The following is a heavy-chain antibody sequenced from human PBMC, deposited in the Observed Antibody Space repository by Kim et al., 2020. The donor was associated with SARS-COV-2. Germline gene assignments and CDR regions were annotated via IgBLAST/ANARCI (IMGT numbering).Heavy chain of an antibody. Sequence: GETMNYGAPVKGRFTISRDDSKNTRYLQMNSLKFEDAAVEYCTTPKWFDPWGQGTLVTVSS. V-gene: IGHV3-15*06. CDR3: TTPKWFDP. CDR2: GETM. J-gene: IGHJ5*02.